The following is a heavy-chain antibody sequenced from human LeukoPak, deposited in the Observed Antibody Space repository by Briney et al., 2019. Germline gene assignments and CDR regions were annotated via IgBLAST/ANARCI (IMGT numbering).Heavy chain of an antibody. CDR2: NYWDDDK. CDR3: AHGIGSR. D-gene: IGHD2-15*01. CDR1: GFSLSRIEGG. V-gene: IGHV2-5*02. Sequence: SGPTQVKPTQTLTLTCTFSGFSLSRIEGGVGWIRQPPGKALEWLALNYWDDDKRYSPSLKSRLTITKDTSKNQVVLTMTNMDPVDTATYYCAHGIGSRWGQGTLVTVSS. J-gene: IGHJ4*02.